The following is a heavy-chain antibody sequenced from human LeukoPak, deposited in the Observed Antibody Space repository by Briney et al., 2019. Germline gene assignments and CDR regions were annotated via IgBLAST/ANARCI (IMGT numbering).Heavy chain of an antibody. D-gene: IGHD2-15*01. J-gene: IGHJ4*02. Sequence: SETLSLTCAVYGGSFSGYYWSWIRQPPGKGLEWIGEINHSGSTNYNPSLKSRVTISVDTSKNQFSLKLSSVTAADTAVYYCVRHRPRYCSGGSCYSGKFSFDYWGQGTLVTVSS. CDR1: GGSFSGYY. V-gene: IGHV4-34*01. CDR2: INHSGST. CDR3: VRHRPRYCSGGSCYSGKFSFDY.